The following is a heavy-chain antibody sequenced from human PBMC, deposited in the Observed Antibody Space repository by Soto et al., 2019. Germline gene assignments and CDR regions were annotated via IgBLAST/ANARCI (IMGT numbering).Heavy chain of an antibody. J-gene: IGHJ4*02. CDR1: GFTFSSYG. D-gene: IGHD3-22*01. V-gene: IGHV3-33*01. CDR3: ARDTYYYDSSGYFFDY. Sequence: QAGGSLRLSCAASGFTFSSYGMHWVRQAPGKGLEWVAVIWYDGSNKYYADSVKGRFTISRDNSKNTLYLQMNSLRAEDTAVYYCARDTYYYDSSGYFFDYWGQGALVTVSS. CDR2: IWYDGSNK.